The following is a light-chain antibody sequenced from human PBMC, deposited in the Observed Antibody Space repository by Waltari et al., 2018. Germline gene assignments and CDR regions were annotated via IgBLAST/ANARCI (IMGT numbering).Light chain of an antibody. J-gene: IGLJ3*02. CDR3: VLYMGGGIL. CDR2: STN. V-gene: IGLV8-61*01. Sequence: QTVVTQEPSFSVSPGGTVTPTCGLRSGSVSTTSYPSWYQQTQGQAPRPLIYSTNTRSSVVPYRISGSIFWNKAALTITGAQADDESAYSGVLYMGGGILFGGGTKLTVL. CDR1: SGSVSTTSY.